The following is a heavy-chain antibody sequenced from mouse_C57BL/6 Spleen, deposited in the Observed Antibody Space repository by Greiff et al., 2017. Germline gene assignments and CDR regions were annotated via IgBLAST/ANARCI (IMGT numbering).Heavy chain of an antibody. V-gene: IGHV5-16*01. CDR1: GFTLSDYY. CDR2: INYDGSST. CDR3: ARDDGYDLYAMDY. Sequence: EVKLMESEGGLVQPGSSMKLSCTASGFTLSDYYMAWVRQVPEKGLEWVANINYDGSSTYYLDSLKSRFIISRDNAKNILYLQMSSMKSEDTATYYCARDDGYDLYAMDYWGQGTSVTGSS. J-gene: IGHJ4*01. D-gene: IGHD2-2*01.